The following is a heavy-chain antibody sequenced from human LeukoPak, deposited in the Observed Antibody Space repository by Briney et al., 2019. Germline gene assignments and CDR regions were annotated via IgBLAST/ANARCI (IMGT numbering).Heavy chain of an antibody. CDR1: GGTFSSYA. Sequence: SVKVSCKASGGTFSSYAISWVRQAPGQGLEWMGGIIPIFGTANYAQKFQGRVTITADESTSTAYMELSSLRSEDTAVYYCARDLGTQLHYYYGMDVWGQGTTVTVSS. V-gene: IGHV1-69*01. J-gene: IGHJ6*02. CDR3: ARDLGTQLHYYYGMDV. D-gene: IGHD5-18*01. CDR2: IIPIFGTA.